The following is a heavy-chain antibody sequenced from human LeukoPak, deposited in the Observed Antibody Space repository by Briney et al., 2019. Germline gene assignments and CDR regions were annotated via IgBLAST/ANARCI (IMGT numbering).Heavy chain of an antibody. CDR2: INHSGST. CDR1: GGSFSGYY. Sequence: PSETLSLTCAVYGGSFSGYYRSWIRRPPGKGLEWIGEINHSGSTNYNPSLKSRVTISVDTSKNQFSLKLSSVTAADTAVYYCARFTYYYDSSGYYSGDYWGQGTLVTVSS. J-gene: IGHJ4*02. CDR3: ARFTYYYDSSGYYSGDY. V-gene: IGHV4-34*01. D-gene: IGHD3-22*01.